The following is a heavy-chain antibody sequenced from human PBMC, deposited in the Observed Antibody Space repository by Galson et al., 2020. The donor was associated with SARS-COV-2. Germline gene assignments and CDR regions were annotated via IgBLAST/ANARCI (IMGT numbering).Heavy chain of an antibody. CDR3: ARDGGPNIVATTRGMDV. J-gene: IGHJ6*02. D-gene: IGHD5-12*01. CDR2: IYYSGST. CDR1: GGSISSGDYY. Sequence: ASETLSLTCTVSGGSISSGDYYWSWIRQPPGKGLEWIGYIYYSGSTYYNPSLKSRVTISVDTSKNQFSLKLSSVTAADTAVYYCARDGGPNIVATTRGMDVWGQGTTVTVSS. V-gene: IGHV4-30-4*01.